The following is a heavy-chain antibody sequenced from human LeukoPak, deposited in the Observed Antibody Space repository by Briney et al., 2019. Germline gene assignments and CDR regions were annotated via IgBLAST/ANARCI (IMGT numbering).Heavy chain of an antibody. CDR2: IDWDDDK. D-gene: IGHD6-19*01. J-gene: IGHJ4*02. CDR1: GFSLSTSGMC. Sequence: SGPTLVKPTQTLTLTCTFSGFSLSTSGMCVSWIRQPPGKALEWLARIDWDDDKFYSTSLKTRLTISKDTSKNQVVLTMTNMDPVDTGTYYCVRIASSGWFFDYWGPGTLVTVSS. CDR3: VRIASSGWFFDY. V-gene: IGHV2-70*17.